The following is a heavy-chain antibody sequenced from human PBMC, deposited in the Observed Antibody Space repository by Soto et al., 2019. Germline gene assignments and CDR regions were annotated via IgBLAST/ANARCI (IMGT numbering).Heavy chain of an antibody. Sequence: SETLSLTCTVSGGSISSYYWSWIRQPPGKGLEWIGYIYYSGSTNYNPSLKSRVTISVDTSKNQFSLKLSSVTAAGTAVYYCARERGYCSGGSCYNDFDYWGQGTLVTVSS. V-gene: IGHV4-59*01. CDR1: GGSISSYY. CDR3: ARERGYCSGGSCYNDFDY. D-gene: IGHD2-15*01. CDR2: IYYSGST. J-gene: IGHJ4*02.